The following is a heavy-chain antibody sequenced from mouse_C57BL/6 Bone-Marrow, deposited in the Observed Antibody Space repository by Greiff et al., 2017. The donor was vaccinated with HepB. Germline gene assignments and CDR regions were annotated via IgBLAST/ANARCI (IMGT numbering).Heavy chain of an antibody. CDR3: ARPPGGYGSSNWYFDV. J-gene: IGHJ1*03. Sequence: EVKLVESGGGLVQPGGSLKLSCAASGFTFSDYYMYWVRQTPEKRLEWVAYISNGGGSTYYPDTVKGRFTISRDNAKNTLYLQMSRLKSEDTAMYYCARPPGGYGSSNWYFDVWGTGTTVTVSS. D-gene: IGHD1-1*01. V-gene: IGHV5-12*01. CDR2: ISNGGGST. CDR1: GFTFSDYY.